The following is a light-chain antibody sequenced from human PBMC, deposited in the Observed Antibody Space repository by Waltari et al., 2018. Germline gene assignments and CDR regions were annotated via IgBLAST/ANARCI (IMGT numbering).Light chain of an antibody. CDR1: QSVLSKNKTY. V-gene: IGKV4-1*01. J-gene: IGKJ4*01. Sequence: DIVMTQSPDSLAVSLGERATINCKSSQSVLSKNKTYLAWFQQKPGQPPKLLISWASTRESGVPDRFSGGGSVSSFTLTIIILQAEDVAVYFCHQSYSAPLTFGGWTKVGI. CDR3: HQSYSAPLT. CDR2: WAS.